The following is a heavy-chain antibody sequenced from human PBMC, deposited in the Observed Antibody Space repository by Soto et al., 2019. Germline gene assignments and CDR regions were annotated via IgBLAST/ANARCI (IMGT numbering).Heavy chain of an antibody. CDR1: GFTVSSNY. D-gene: IGHD2-21*01. Sequence: EVQLVESGGGLVQPGGSLRLSCAASGFTVSSNYMSWVRQAPGKGLEWVSVIYTGGGTYYADSVKGRFTISRDNSKNTRYLQMNSLRAEDTAVYYCARGGGDPSRYYGMDVWGQGTTVTVSS. CDR2: IYTGGGT. CDR3: ARGGGDPSRYYGMDV. V-gene: IGHV3-66*01. J-gene: IGHJ6*02.